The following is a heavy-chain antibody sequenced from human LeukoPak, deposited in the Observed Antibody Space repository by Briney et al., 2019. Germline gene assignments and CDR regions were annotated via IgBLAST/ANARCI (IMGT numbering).Heavy chain of an antibody. J-gene: IGHJ3*02. CDR2: IYYSGST. V-gene: IGHV4-59*01. D-gene: IGHD4-17*01. CDR1: GGSISSYY. Sequence: KASETLSLTCTVSGGSISSYYWSWIRQPPGKGLEWIGYIYYSGSTNYNPSLKSRVTISVDTSKNQFSLKLSSVTAVDTAVYYCARDRDYGDAFDIWGQGTMVTVSS. CDR3: ARDRDYGDAFDI.